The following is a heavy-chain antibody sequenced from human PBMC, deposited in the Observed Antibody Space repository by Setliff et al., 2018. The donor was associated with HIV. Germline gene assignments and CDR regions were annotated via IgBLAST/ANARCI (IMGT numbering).Heavy chain of an antibody. CDR1: GFTFSRNW. D-gene: IGHD2-21*02. Sequence: PGGSLRLSCEASGFTFSRNWMNWVRHAPGRGLEWVANIKQDGSEKYYMDSVKGRFTISRDNAKNSLYLQMNSLRVDDTAVYYCARSNCGGDCDAFDIWGQGTMVTVSS. CDR3: ARSNCGGDCDAFDI. J-gene: IGHJ3*02. V-gene: IGHV3-7*01. CDR2: IKQDGSEK.